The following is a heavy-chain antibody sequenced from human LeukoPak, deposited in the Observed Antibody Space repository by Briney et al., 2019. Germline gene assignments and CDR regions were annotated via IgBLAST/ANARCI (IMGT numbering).Heavy chain of an antibody. CDR1: GYTFTSYD. V-gene: IGHV1-8*01. Sequence: ASVKVSCKASGYTFTSYDINWVRQATGQGLEWMGWMNPNSGNTGYAQKFQGRVTMTRDTSISTAYMELSRLRSDDTAVYYCARDERENWFDPWGQGTLVTVSS. CDR2: MNPNSGNT. J-gene: IGHJ5*02. D-gene: IGHD1-26*01. CDR3: ARDERENWFDP.